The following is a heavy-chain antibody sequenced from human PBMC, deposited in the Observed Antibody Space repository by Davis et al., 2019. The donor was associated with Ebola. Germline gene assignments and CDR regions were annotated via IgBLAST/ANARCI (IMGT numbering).Heavy chain of an antibody. D-gene: IGHD2-15*01. CDR3: AKDGVVAATPDDY. CDR1: GFTFSNYA. V-gene: IGHV3-23*01. Sequence: GESLKISCTASGFTFSNYAMSWVRQTPGKGLEWVSTITYGGGSTYYADSVKGRFTISRDNSKNTLYLQMNSLRAEDTAVYYCAKDGVVAATPDDYWGQGTLVTVSS. CDR2: ITYGGGST. J-gene: IGHJ4*02.